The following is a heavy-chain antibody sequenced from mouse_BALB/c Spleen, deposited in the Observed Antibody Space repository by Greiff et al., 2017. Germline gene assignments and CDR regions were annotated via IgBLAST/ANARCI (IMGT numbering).Heavy chain of an antibody. CDR1: GFTFSSYG. Sequence: EVHLVESGGDLVKPGGSLKLSCAASGFTFSSYGMSWVRQTPDKRLEWVATISSGGSYTYYPDSVKGRFTISRDNAKNTLYLQMSSLKSEDTAMYYCARRSYDGYYVPFDYWGQGTTLTVSS. CDR3: ARRSYDGYYVPFDY. J-gene: IGHJ2*01. D-gene: IGHD2-3*01. V-gene: IGHV5-6*01. CDR2: ISSGGSYT.